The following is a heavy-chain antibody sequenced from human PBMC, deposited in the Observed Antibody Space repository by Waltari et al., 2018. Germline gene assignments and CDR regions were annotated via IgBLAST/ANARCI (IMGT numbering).Heavy chain of an antibody. V-gene: IGHV4-34*01. D-gene: IGHD4-4*01. CDR3: ARHLPTDN. J-gene: IGHJ4*02. Sequence: QVQLQQWGAGLLKPSETLSLTCAVYGGSFSGYDWSWIRQPPGKGLEWIGEINHSGSTNYNPSLKSRVTISVDTSKNQFPLKLSSVTAADTAVYYCARHLPTDNWGQGTLVTVSS. CDR2: INHSGST. CDR1: GGSFSGYD.